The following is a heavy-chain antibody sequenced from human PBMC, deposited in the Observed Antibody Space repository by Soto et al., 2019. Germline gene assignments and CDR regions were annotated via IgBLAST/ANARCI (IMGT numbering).Heavy chain of an antibody. V-gene: IGHV4-59*11. CDR2: IYYRGNT. J-gene: IGHJ6*02. CDR3: ARDGREASGIDV. Sequence: LSLTFTVSGGSISSHYWSLVRQAPGKGLEWIGCIYYRGNTFYNPSLKSRGTISVDTSNNQFSLKLDSVTTADTAVYYCARDGREASGIDVWGQGTTVTVSS. CDR1: GGSISSHY. D-gene: IGHD1-26*01.